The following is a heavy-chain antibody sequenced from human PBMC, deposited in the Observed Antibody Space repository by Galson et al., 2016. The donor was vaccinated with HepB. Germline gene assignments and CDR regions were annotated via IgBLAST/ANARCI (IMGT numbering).Heavy chain of an antibody. CDR1: GFTFSLAW. CDR3: IHDWDYNYGMNV. CDR2: VKSKGGGGTT. V-gene: IGHV3-15*01. Sequence: SLRLSCAGYGFTFSLAWMNWVRQAPGKGLEWVGRVKSKGGGGTTDFAAPVKGRFSITRDDSKNTLYLHMISLTAEDTAVYYCIHDWDYNYGMNVWGQGTTVTVSS. J-gene: IGHJ6*02. D-gene: IGHD2-21*01.